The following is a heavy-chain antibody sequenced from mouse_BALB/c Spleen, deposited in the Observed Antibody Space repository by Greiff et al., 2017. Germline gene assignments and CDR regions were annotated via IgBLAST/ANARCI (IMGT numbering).Heavy chain of an antibody. D-gene: IGHD2-3*01. Sequence: EVQGVESGGGLVKPGGSLKLSCAASGFTFSDYYMYWVRQTPEKRLEWVATISDGGSYTYYPDSVKGRFTISRDNAKNNLYLQMSSLKSEDTAMYYCARDSNDGLKGDCWGQGTSVTVSS. CDR2: ISDGGSYT. CDR1: GFTFSDYY. CDR3: ARDSNDGLKGDC. J-gene: IGHJ4*01. V-gene: IGHV5-4*02.